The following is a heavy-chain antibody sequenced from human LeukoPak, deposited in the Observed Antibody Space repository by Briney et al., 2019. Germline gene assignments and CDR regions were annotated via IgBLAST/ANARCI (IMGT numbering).Heavy chain of an antibody. V-gene: IGHV1-18*01. Sequence: GASVKVSCKASGYTFTSYEINWVRQATGQGLEWMGWISAYNGNTNYAQKVQGRVTMTTDTSTSTAYMELRSLRSDDTAVYYCARDLNSSSWTGLGYWGQGTLVTVSS. D-gene: IGHD6-13*01. J-gene: IGHJ4*02. CDR1: GYTFTSYE. CDR3: ARDLNSSSWTGLGY. CDR2: ISAYNGNT.